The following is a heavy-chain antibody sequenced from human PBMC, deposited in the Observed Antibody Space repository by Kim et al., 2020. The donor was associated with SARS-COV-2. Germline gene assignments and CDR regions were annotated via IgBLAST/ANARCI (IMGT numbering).Heavy chain of an antibody. D-gene: IGHD1-20*01. CDR3: ARQYNWNVNSYYYYYGMDV. V-gene: IGHV1-69*13. Sequence: SVKVSCKASGGTFSSYAISWVRQAPGQGLEWMGGIIPIFGTANYAQKFQGRVTITADESTSTAYMELSSLRSEDTAVYYCARQYNWNVNSYYYYYGMDVWGQGTTVTVSS. CDR1: GGTFSSYA. CDR2: IIPIFGTA. J-gene: IGHJ6*02.